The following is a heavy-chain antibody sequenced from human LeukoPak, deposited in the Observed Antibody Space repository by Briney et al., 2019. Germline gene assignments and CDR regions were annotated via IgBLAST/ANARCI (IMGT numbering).Heavy chain of an antibody. Sequence: GGSLRLSCAASGFTFSSYAMSWVRQAPGKGLEWVSAISGSGGSTYYADSVKGRFTISRDNAKNSLYLQMNSLRAEDTAVYYCARAELAHWGYYFDYWGQGTLVTVSS. CDR1: GFTFSSYA. CDR3: ARAELAHWGYYFDY. CDR2: ISGSGGST. J-gene: IGHJ4*02. V-gene: IGHV3-23*01. D-gene: IGHD3-16*01.